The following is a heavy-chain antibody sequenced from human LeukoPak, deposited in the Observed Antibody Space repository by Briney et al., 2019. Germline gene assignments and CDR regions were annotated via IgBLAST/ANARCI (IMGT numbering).Heavy chain of an antibody. CDR2: IYYSGST. D-gene: IGHD3-10*01. V-gene: IGHV4-39*07. CDR1: GGCISSSSYY. Sequence: SETLSLTCTVSGGCISSSSYYWGWTRQPPGNGLEWIGSIYYSGSTYYNPSLKSRVTISVDTSKNQFSLKLSSVTAADTAMYYCAREGPVFLWFGGSVDVWGKGTTVTASS. CDR3: AREGPVFLWFGGSVDV. J-gene: IGHJ6*03.